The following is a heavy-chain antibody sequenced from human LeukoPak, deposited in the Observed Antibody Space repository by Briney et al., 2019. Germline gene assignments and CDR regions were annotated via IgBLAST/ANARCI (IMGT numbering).Heavy chain of an antibody. V-gene: IGHV3-30*18. J-gene: IGHJ3*02. CDR3: AKERVRCSNTCYPDAFDI. Sequence: PGGSLRLSCAASGFTFSNFGMHWVRQAPGKGLEWVAAVLYDESKKFYSDSVKGRFSIYRDNSNYTLFVQMHSLRPDDTAVYYCAKERVRCSNTCYPDAFDIWGLGTMVTVSS. D-gene: IGHD2-2*01. CDR2: VLYDESKK. CDR1: GFTFSNFG.